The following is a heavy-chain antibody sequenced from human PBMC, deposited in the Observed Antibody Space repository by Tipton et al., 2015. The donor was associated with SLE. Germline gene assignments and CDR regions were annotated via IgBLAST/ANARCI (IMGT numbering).Heavy chain of an antibody. CDR2: IYTSGST. CDR1: GGSINSGSHH. J-gene: IGHJ2*01. Sequence: TLSLTCTVSGGSINSGSHHWNWIRQPAGKGLEWIGRIYTSGSTNYNPSLKSRVTISIDTSKNQFSLKVSSVTAADTALYYCARDGVRKGWWFFDLWGRGTLVTVSS. CDR3: ARDGVRKGWWFFDL. V-gene: IGHV4-61*02. D-gene: IGHD3-16*01.